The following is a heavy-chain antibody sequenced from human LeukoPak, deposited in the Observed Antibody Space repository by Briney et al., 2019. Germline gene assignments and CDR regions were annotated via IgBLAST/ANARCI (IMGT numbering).Heavy chain of an antibody. V-gene: IGHV4-39*01. CDR3: ANLGDFWSGYSPNNWFDP. Sequence: SETLSLTCTVSGGSISSSSYYWGWIRQPPGKGLEWIGSIYYSGSTYYNPSLKSRVTISVDTSKNQFSLKLSSVTAADTAVYYCANLGDFWSGYSPNNWFDPWGQGTLVTVSS. CDR1: GGSISSSSYY. D-gene: IGHD3-3*01. J-gene: IGHJ5*02. CDR2: IYYSGST.